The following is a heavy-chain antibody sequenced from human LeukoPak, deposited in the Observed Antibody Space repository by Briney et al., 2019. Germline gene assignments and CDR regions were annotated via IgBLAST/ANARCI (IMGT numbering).Heavy chain of an antibody. J-gene: IGHJ6*03. Sequence: GGSLRLSCAASGFTVSSNYMSWVRQAPGKGLEWVSVIYSGGSTYYADSVKGRFTISRDNSKNTVYLQMNSLRAEDTAVYYCARLAPHYYYYYMDVWGKGTTVTVSS. CDR1: GFTVSSNY. V-gene: IGHV3-53*01. CDR2: IYSGGST. CDR3: ARLAPHYYYYYMDV. D-gene: IGHD3-3*02.